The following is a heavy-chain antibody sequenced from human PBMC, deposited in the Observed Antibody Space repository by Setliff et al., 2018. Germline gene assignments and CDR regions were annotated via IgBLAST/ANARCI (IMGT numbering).Heavy chain of an antibody. Sequence: PSETRSLTCAVYGGSFSGYYWRWIRQPPGKRLEWIGEIIHSGSTNYNPALKSRVTISMDTSKNQSSLTVSSVTAADTALYYCARSFSRREKFLLDYWGQGALVTVSS. CDR2: IIHSGST. CDR1: GGSFSGYY. CDR3: ARSFSRREKFLLDY. J-gene: IGHJ4*02. V-gene: IGHV4-34*12.